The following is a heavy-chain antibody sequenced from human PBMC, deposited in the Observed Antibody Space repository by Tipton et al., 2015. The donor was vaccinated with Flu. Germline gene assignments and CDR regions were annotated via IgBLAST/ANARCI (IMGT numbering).Heavy chain of an antibody. CDR2: INHSGST. D-gene: IGHD3-10*01. V-gene: IGHV4-34*01. CDR1: GGSFSGYY. CDR3: ARGPKGFGRSMNNWFDP. J-gene: IGHJ5*02. Sequence: TLSLTCAVYGGSFSGYYWNWIRQPPGKGLEWIGEINHSGSTNYNPSLKSRVTISVDTSKNQFSLKLSSVTAADTAVYYCARGPKGFGRSMNNWFDPWGQGTLVTVSS.